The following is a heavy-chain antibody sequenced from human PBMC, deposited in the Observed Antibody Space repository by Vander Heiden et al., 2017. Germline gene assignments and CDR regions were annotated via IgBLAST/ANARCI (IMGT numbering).Heavy chain of an antibody. Sequence: QVQLVESGGGVVQPGRSLRLSCAASGFTFSTYAMPWVRPAPGKGLEWVAVIWYDGSNKYYADSVKGRFTISRDNSKNTVYLQMNSLRADDTAVYYCARDRDYCTGGNCYSDYFDYWGQGTLVTVSS. CDR3: ARDRDYCTGGNCYSDYFDY. V-gene: IGHV3-33*01. J-gene: IGHJ4*02. CDR2: IWYDGSNK. CDR1: GFTFSTYA. D-gene: IGHD2-15*01.